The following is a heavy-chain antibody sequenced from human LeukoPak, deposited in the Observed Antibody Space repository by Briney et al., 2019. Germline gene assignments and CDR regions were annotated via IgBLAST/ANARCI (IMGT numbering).Heavy chain of an antibody. CDR2: SSHDGTNR. J-gene: IGHJ4*02. D-gene: IGHD4-17*01. V-gene: IGHV3-30*18. CDR3: AKGATVTGYYLDL. Sequence: GGSLRLSCAASGFTLSSHGMHWVRQAPGKGLEWVAFSSHDGTNRYYADSMQGRFTISRDNSKNTLFLQMSSLEPEDTGVYYCAKGATVTGYYLDLWGQGTLVIISS. CDR1: GFTLSSHG.